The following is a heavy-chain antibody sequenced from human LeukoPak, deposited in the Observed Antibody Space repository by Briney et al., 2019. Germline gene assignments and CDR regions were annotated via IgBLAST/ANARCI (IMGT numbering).Heavy chain of an antibody. CDR3: AREGWSGHRHFDY. D-gene: IGHD3-3*01. Sequence: PGGSLRLSCAASGFTFSSYSMNWVRQAPGKGLEWVSSISSSSSYIYYADSVKGRFTISRDNAKDSLYLQMNSLRAEDTAVYYCAREGWSGHRHFDYWGQGTLVTVSS. J-gene: IGHJ4*02. CDR1: GFTFSSYS. CDR2: ISSSSSYI. V-gene: IGHV3-21*01.